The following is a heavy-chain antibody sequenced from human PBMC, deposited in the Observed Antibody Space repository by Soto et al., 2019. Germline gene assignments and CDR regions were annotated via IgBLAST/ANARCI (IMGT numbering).Heavy chain of an antibody. CDR2: INGGNGNT. D-gene: IGHD1-1*01. CDR3: ARGKGMEENYFYNGMDV. J-gene: IGHJ6*02. CDR1: GYSFTTYA. Sequence: GASVKVSCKASGYSFTTYALHWVRQAPGQRLEWMAWINGGNGNTKYSQKFQDRVTITRDTSASIDYMELSSLRSEDTAVYYCARGKGMEENYFYNGMDVWGQGTTVTVSS. V-gene: IGHV1-3*01.